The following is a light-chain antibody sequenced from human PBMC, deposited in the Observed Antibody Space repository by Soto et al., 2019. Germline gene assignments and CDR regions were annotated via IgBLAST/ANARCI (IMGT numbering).Light chain of an antibody. CDR2: KVS. Sequence: DAVMTQSPVSLPVTLGQPAAISCRSSQSLVSRNGNTVLTWFHQRPGQSPRRLIYKVSNRDSGVPDRFSGSASGTDFTLKLSRVEAEDVGIYYCMQGTHWPFTFGQGNKLEIK. CDR3: MQGTHWPFT. CDR1: QSLVSRNGNTV. J-gene: IGKJ2*01. V-gene: IGKV2-30*01.